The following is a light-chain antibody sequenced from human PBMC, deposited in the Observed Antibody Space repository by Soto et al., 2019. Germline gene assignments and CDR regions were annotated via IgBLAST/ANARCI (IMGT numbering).Light chain of an antibody. V-gene: IGLV1-40*03. J-gene: IGLJ2*01. CDR2: GNS. CDR1: SSKIGAGYD. CDR3: QSYDSSLSGAV. Sequence: QAVVTQPPSVPGAPVQSVTISCTGSSSKIGAGYDVHWYHQLSGTAPKLLIYGNSNRPSGVPDRFSGSKSGASASLAITGLQAEDEADFYCQSYDSSLSGAVFGGGTKLTVL.